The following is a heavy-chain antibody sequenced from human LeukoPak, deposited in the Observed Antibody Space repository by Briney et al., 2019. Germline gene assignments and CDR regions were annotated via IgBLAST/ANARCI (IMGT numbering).Heavy chain of an antibody. Sequence: PGGSLRLSCAASGFTFSSYAMHWVRQAPGKGLEWVAVISYDGSNKYYADSVKGRFTISRDNSKNTLYLQMNSLRAEDTAVYYCARDGEGQGYCSGGSCYGTDYWGQGTLVTVSS. CDR3: ARDGEGQGYCSGGSCYGTDY. CDR2: ISYDGSNK. V-gene: IGHV3-30-3*01. CDR1: GFTFSSYA. J-gene: IGHJ4*02. D-gene: IGHD2-15*01.